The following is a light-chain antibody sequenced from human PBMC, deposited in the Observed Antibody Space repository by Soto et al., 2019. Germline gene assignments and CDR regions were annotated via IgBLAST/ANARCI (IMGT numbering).Light chain of an antibody. J-gene: IGLJ2*01. CDR2: EDN. V-gene: IGLV6-57*04. CDR1: SGSIASNY. CDR3: QYYDSSNPVV. Sequence: NFMLTQPHSVSESPGQTVTISCTRRSGSIASNYVQWYQQRPGSAPTTVIYEDNQRPSGVPDRFSGSIDSSSNSASLTISGLKTEDEADYYCQYYDSSNPVVFGGGTKVTVL.